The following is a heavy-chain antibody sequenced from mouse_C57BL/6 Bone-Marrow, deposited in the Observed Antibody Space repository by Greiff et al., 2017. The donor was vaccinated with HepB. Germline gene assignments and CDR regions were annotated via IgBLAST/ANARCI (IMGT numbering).Heavy chain of an antibody. J-gene: IGHJ4*01. CDR2: IWSGGST. CDR1: GFSLTSYG. Sequence: VQLQQSGPGLVQPSQSLSITCTVSGFSLTSYGVHWVRQSPGKGLEWLGVIWSGGSTDYNAAFISRLSISKDNSKSQVFFKMNSLQADETAIYYCARKRFAMDYWGQGTSVTVSS. CDR3: ARKRFAMDY. V-gene: IGHV2-2*01.